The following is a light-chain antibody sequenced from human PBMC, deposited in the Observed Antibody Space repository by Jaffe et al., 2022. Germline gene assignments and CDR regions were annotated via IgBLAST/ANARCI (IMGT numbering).Light chain of an antibody. J-gene: IGKJ4*01. CDR1: QSVTNDY. Sequence: EIVLTQSPRTLSLSPGDSVTLSCRASQSVTNDYLAWYQQRPGQAPRLLIFGASTRARNIPDRFSGRGSGTDFTLTINRLAPEDFAMYYCQQYGSSPLTFGGGTNV. CDR3: QQYGSSPLT. V-gene: IGKV3-20*01. CDR2: GAS.